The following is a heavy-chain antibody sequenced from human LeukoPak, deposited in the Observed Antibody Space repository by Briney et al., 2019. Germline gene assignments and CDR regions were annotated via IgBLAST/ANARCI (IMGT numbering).Heavy chain of an antibody. CDR3: ARDYRIAAADNWFDP. CDR1: GFTFSSYA. Sequence: GSLRLSCAASGFTFSSYAMSWIRQPPGKGLEWIGYIYYSGSTNYNPSLKSRVTISVDTSKNQFSLKLSSVTAADTAVYYCARDYRIAAADNWFDPWGQGTLVTVSS. D-gene: IGHD6-13*01. V-gene: IGHV4-59*01. CDR2: IYYSGST. J-gene: IGHJ5*02.